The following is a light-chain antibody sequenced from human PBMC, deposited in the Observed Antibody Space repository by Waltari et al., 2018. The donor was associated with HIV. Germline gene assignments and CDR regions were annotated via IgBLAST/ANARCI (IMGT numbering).Light chain of an antibody. CDR1: SSDVGAYTL. CDR3: CSYAGSGLV. V-gene: IGLV2-23*01. J-gene: IGLJ3*02. Sequence: QSALTQSASVSGSPGQSITISCTGTSSDVGAYTLVSWYQQHPGEVPKLLLYEGTKRPSGVSTRFSGSKSGNTASLTISGLQAEDEADYFCCSYAGSGLVFGGGTKLTVL. CDR2: EGT.